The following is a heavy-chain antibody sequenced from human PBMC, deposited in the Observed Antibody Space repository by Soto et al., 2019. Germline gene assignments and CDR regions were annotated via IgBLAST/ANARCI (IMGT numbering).Heavy chain of an antibody. CDR2: ISSSSTYI. V-gene: IGHV3-21*05. D-gene: IGHD6-19*01. Sequence: EVQLVESGGKLVQAGGSLRLSCAASGFSFISYSMSWVRQAPGKGLEWVSYISSSSTYIYYADSVKGRFTISRDNAKNSLYLQMNSLRAEDTAVYYCLIAVAGSFAPDYWGQGTLVTVSS. J-gene: IGHJ4*02. CDR1: GFSFISYS. CDR3: LIAVAGSFAPDY.